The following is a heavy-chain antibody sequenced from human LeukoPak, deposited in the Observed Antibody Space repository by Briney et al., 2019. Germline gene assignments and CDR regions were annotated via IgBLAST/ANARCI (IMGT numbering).Heavy chain of an antibody. CDR2: INHSGST. D-gene: IGHD3-10*01. CDR1: GGSISSTNYL. CDR3: AREASAGDY. Sequence: SETLSLTCTVSGGSISSTNYLWGWIRQPPGKGLEWIGEINHSGSTNYNPSLKSRVTISVDTSKNQFSLKLSSVTAADTAVYYCAREASAGDYWGQGTLVTVSS. V-gene: IGHV4-39*07. J-gene: IGHJ4*02.